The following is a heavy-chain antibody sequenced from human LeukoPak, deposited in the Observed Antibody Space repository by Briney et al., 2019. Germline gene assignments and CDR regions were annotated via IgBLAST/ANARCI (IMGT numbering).Heavy chain of an antibody. Sequence: SETLSLTCTVPGDSISNYYWNWIRQPPGKGLEWIGYIYYTGSTNYNPSLKSRVTMSVDTSKNQFTLNLKSVTPEDTAVYYCARNLIPEQLVLNFWGQGTLVTVSS. CDR2: IYYTGST. D-gene: IGHD6-13*01. CDR1: GDSISNYY. J-gene: IGHJ4*02. V-gene: IGHV4-59*01. CDR3: ARNLIPEQLVLNF.